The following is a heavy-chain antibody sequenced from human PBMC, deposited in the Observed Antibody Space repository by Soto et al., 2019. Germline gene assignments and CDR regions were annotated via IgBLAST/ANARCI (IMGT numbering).Heavy chain of an antibody. CDR1: GFTFSSYA. CDR2: ISYDGSNK. V-gene: IGHV3-30-3*01. J-gene: IGHJ5*02. D-gene: IGHD3-10*01. CDR3: ARDSRGSGSYLLYWFDP. Sequence: QVQLVESGGGVVQPGRSLRLSCAASGFTFSSYAMHWVRQAPGKGLEWVAVISYDGSNKYYADSVKGRFTISRDNSKNTLYLQMNSLRAEDTAVYYCARDSRGSGSYLLYWFDPWGQGTLVTVSS.